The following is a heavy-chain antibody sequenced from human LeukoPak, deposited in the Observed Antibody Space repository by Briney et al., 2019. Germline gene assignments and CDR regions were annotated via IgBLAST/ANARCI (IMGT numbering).Heavy chain of an antibody. J-gene: IGHJ4*02. CDR1: GYTFIDYG. CDR2: LNVYNGDT. CDR3: ARPKTEAAGYYFDY. Sequence: RASVRVSCKASGYTFIDYGISWVRPAPGQGLEWMGWLNVYNGDTNYAQNLQGRLTMTTDKSTSTVYMELRSLRSDDTAVYYCARPKTEAAGYYFDYWGQGTLVTVSS. V-gene: IGHV1-18*01. D-gene: IGHD6-13*01.